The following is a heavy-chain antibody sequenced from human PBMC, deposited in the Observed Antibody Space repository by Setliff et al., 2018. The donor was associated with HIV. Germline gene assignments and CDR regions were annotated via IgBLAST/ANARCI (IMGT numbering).Heavy chain of an antibody. V-gene: IGHV1-69*13. CDR2: IIPIFATA. CDR3: ARGPGDYYDGSGRPAPWDY. Sequence: GASVKVSCKASGGTFSSYTINWVRQAPGQGLEWMGGIIPIFATANYAQKFQGRVTITADESTSTAYMELSSLRSEDTAVYYCARGPGDYYDGSGRPAPWDYWGQGTLVTVSS. J-gene: IGHJ4*02. CDR1: GGTFSSYT. D-gene: IGHD3-22*01.